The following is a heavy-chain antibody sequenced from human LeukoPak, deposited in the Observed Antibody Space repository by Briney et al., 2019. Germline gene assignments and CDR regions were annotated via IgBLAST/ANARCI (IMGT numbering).Heavy chain of an antibody. D-gene: IGHD3-10*01. J-gene: IGHJ4*02. V-gene: IGHV4-59*01. CDR1: GGSISSYY. CDR3: ARDPLWFGEFALDS. Sequence: SETLSLTCTVSGGSISSYYWSWIRQPPGKGLEWIGYIYYSGSTNYNPSLKSRVTISVDTSKNQFSLKLSSVTAADTAVYYCARDPLWFGEFALDSWGQGTLVIVSS. CDR2: IYYSGST.